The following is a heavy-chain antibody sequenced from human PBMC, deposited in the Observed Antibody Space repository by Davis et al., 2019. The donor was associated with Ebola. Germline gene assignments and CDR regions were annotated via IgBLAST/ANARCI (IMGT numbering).Heavy chain of an antibody. CDR3: AKLPSGSYWMY. D-gene: IGHD3-10*01. J-gene: IGHJ4*02. CDR1: GFSFSNYW. V-gene: IGHV3-74*01. CDR2: INNDGSTT. Sequence: HTGGSLRLSCAASGFSFSNYWMHWVRQVPGKGLVWVSRINNDGSTTDYADSVKGRFTISRDNAKNTLYLQMNSLRAEDTAVYYCAKLPSGSYWMYWGQGTLVTVSP.